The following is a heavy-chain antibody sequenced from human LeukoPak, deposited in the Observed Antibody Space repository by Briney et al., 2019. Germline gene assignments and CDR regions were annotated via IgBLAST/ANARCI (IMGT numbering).Heavy chain of an antibody. Sequence: PGGSLTLSCAASGFTVSSNYMSWVRQAPGKGLEWVSVIYSGGSTYYADSVKGRFTISRDNSKNTLYLQMNSLRAEDTAVYYCARATTVTRALYYYWGQGTLVTVSS. V-gene: IGHV3-66*01. CDR3: ARATTVTRALYYY. CDR1: GFTVSSNY. D-gene: IGHD4-17*01. CDR2: IYSGGST. J-gene: IGHJ4*02.